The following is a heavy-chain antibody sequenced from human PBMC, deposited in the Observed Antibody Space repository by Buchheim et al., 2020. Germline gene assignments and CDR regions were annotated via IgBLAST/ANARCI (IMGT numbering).Heavy chain of an antibody. V-gene: IGHV4-39*07. J-gene: IGHJ4*02. Sequence: QLQLQESGPGLVKPSETLSLTCTVSGGSISSSSYYWGWIRQPPGKGLEWIGSIYYSGTTYYNPSLKSRVTISLEPSKTQFSLKLTAVTAADTAVYYCARTVGLPGDFDYWGQGTL. CDR2: IYYSGTT. CDR3: ARTVGLPGDFDY. CDR1: GGSISSSSYY. D-gene: IGHD5-12*01.